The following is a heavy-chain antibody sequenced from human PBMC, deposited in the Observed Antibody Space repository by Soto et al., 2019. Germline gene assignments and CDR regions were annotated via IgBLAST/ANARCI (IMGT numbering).Heavy chain of an antibody. D-gene: IGHD2-15*01. CDR3: ARAYSDAFDI. CDR1: GFTFSTYA. V-gene: IGHV3-48*04. Sequence: EVQLLESGGGLVQPGGSLRLSCAASGFTFSTYAMTWVRQAPGRGLEWVSSISSSGTGIYYPDSVKGRFTISRDNAKNSLYLQMSSLRAEDTAVYYCARAYSDAFDIWGQGTMVTVSS. J-gene: IGHJ3*02. CDR2: ISSSGTGI.